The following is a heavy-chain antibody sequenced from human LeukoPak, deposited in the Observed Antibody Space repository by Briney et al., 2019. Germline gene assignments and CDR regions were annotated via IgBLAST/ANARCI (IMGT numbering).Heavy chain of an antibody. J-gene: IGHJ4*02. V-gene: IGHV3-30*18. Sequence: GGSLRLSCAASGFTFSSYGLHWVRRAPGKGLEWLAVISYEGSNTYYADSVKGRFTISRDNSKDTLYLQMNSLRAEDAAVYYCAKAHCSGGSCYYILDYFDYWGQGTLVTVSS. CDR3: AKAHCSGGSCYYILDYFDY. CDR1: GFTFSSYG. D-gene: IGHD2-15*01. CDR2: ISYEGSNT.